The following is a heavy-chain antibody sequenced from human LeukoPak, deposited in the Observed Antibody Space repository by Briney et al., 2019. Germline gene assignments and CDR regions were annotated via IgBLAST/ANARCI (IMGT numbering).Heavy chain of an antibody. D-gene: IGHD3-10*01. CDR1: GYTFTSYG. CDR2: ISAYNGNT. V-gene: IGHV1-18*01. CDR3: ARVYGSGSYSADFDY. Sequence: ASVKVSCKASGYTFTSYGISWVRQAPGQGLEWMGWISAYNGNTNYAQKLQGRVTMTTDTSTGTAYTELRSLRSDDTAVYYCARVYGSGSYSADFDYWGQGTLVTVSS. J-gene: IGHJ4*02.